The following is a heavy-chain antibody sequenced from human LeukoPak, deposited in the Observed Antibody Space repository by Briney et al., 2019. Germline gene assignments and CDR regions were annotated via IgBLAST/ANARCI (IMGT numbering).Heavy chain of an antibody. CDR3: ARGHSSSWEYNWFDP. J-gene: IGHJ5*02. Sequence: GGSLRLSCAASGFTFSSYAMSWVRQAPGKGLEWVSAISGSGGSTYYADSVKGRFTISRDNSKNTLYLQMNSLRAEDTAVYYCARGHSSSWEYNWFDPWGQGTLVTVSS. CDR1: GFTFSSYA. CDR2: ISGSGGST. V-gene: IGHV3-23*01. D-gene: IGHD6-13*01.